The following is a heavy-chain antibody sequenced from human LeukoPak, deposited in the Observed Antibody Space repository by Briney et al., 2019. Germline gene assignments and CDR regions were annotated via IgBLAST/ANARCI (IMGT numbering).Heavy chain of an antibody. J-gene: IGHJ3*02. Sequence: GRSLRLSCAASGFTFSSYDMSWVRQAPGKGLEWVSYISGVVDTTYYVDSVKGLFTISRDKCYDTMYLQMNSVIAESKAVYCCAKDLVATTYRDAFDIWGQGTMVTVSS. CDR3: AKDLVATTYRDAFDI. CDR2: ISGVVDTT. D-gene: IGHD5-12*01. CDR1: GFTFSSYD. V-gene: IGHV3-23*01.